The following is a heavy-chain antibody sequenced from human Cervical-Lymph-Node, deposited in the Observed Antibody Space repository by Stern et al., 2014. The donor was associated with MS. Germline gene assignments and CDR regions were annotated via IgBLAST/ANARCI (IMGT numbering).Heavy chain of an antibody. V-gene: IGHV3-21*01. CDR3: ARDNFEYSTESFDY. Sequence: VQLVESGGGLVKPGGSLRLSCAASGFTFSSYSMNWVRQAPGKGLEWVSSISSSSSYIYYADSVKGRVTISRDNAKNSLYLQMNSLRAEDTAVYYCARDNFEYSTESFDYWGQGTLVTVSS. CDR1: GFTFSSYS. J-gene: IGHJ4*02. D-gene: IGHD6-6*01. CDR2: ISSSSSYI.